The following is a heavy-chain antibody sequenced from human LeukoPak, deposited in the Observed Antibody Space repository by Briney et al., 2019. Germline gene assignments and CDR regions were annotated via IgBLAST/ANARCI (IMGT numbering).Heavy chain of an antibody. CDR3: ARDIMYESRVQATNHYYYGMDV. D-gene: IGHD5-12*01. CDR2: INPNSGGT. CDR1: GYTFTGYY. V-gene: IGHV1-2*04. Sequence: EASVKVSCKASGYTFTGYYMHWVRQAPGQGLEWMGWINPNSGGTNYAQKFQGWVTMTRDTSISTAYMELSRLRSDDTAVYYCARDIMYESRVQATNHYYYGMDVWGQGTTVTVSS. J-gene: IGHJ6*02.